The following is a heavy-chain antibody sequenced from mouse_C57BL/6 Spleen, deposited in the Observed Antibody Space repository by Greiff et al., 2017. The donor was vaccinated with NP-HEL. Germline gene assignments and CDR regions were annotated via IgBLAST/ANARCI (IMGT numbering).Heavy chain of an antibody. D-gene: IGHD1-1*01. J-gene: IGHJ1*03. CDR3: ARPLYYGSSYGNWYFDV. CDR2: ISGGGGNT. V-gene: IGHV5-9*01. CDR1: GFTFSSYT. Sequence: EVQGVESGGGLVKPGGSLKLSCAASGFTFSSYTMSWVRQTPEKRLEWVATISGGGGNTYYPDSVKGRFTISRDNAKNTLYLQMSSLRSEDTALYYCARPLYYGSSYGNWYFDVWGTGTTVTVSS.